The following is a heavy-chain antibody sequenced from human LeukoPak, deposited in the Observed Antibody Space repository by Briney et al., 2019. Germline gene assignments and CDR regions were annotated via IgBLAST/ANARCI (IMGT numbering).Heavy chain of an antibody. J-gene: IGHJ1*01. CDR1: GFTLSSYG. D-gene: IGHD3-3*01. Sequence: GGSLRLSCAASGFTLSSYGMHWVRQAPGKGLEWVAVISYDGSNKYYADSVKGRFTISRDNSKNTLYLQMNSLRAEDTAVYYCARADFWSGYYTAEYFQHWGQGTLVTVSS. CDR2: ISYDGSNK. CDR3: ARADFWSGYYTAEYFQH. V-gene: IGHV3-30*19.